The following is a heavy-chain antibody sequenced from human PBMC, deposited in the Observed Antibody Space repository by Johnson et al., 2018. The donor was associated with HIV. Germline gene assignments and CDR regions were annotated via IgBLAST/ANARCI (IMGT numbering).Heavy chain of an antibody. CDR1: GFTFSSYA. CDR3: TSSYNFWAFDI. V-gene: IGHV3-30*04. CDR2: ISYDGSNK. Sequence: VQLVESGGGVVRPGGSLRLSCAASGFTFSSYAMHWVRQAPGKGLEWVAVISYDGSNKYYAYSVKGRFTISRDNAKNTLYLQLNGLRAEDTAVYYCTSSYNFWAFDIWGQGTVVTVSS. J-gene: IGHJ3*02. D-gene: IGHD5-24*01.